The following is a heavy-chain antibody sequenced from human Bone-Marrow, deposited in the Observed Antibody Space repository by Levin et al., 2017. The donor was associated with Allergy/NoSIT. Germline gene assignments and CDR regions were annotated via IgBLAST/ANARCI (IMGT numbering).Heavy chain of an antibody. CDR3: ARSDATDALSFDY. CDR2: IYPNTGGT. J-gene: IGHJ4*02. CDR1: GYTFSGHY. D-gene: IGHD2-2*01. V-gene: IGHV1-2*06. Sequence: ASVKVSCEASGYTFSGHYIYWVRQAPGQGLEWMGRIYPNTGGTNYAQKFQGRVTMTRDTSSSTAYMELSRLRSDDTAVYYCARSDATDALSFDYWGQGILVTVSS.